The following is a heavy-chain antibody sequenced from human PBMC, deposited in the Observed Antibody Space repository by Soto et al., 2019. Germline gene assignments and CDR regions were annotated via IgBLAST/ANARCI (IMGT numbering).Heavy chain of an antibody. CDR3: TTEDFDY. D-gene: IGHD1-1*01. J-gene: IGHJ4*02. CDR1: GFTFSSYG. CDR2: ISYDGSNK. V-gene: IGHV3-30*03. Sequence: QVQLVESGGGVVQPGRSLRLSCAASGFTFSSYGMHWVRQAPGKGLEWVAVISYDGSNKYYADSVKGRFTISRDNSKNTLYMQMNSLRDEDTAVYYCTTEDFDYWGQGTLVTVSS.